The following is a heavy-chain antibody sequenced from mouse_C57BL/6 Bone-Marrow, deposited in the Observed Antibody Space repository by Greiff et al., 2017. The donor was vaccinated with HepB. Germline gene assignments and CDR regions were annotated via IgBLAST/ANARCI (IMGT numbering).Heavy chain of an antibody. CDR3: ARRRGITTVVARRWYFDV. V-gene: IGHV1-55*01. D-gene: IGHD1-1*01. CDR1: GYTFTSYW. CDR2: IYPGSGST. Sequence: VQLQQPGAELVKPGASVKMSCKASGYTFTSYWITWVKQRPGQGLEWIGDIYPGSGSTNYNEKFKSKATLTVDTSSSTAYMQLSSLTSEDSAVYYWARRRGITTVVARRWYFDVWGTGTTVTVSS. J-gene: IGHJ1*03.